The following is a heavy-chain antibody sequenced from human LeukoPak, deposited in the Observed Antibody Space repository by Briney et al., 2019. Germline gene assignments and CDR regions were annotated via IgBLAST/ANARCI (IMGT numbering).Heavy chain of an antibody. CDR2: IWYDGSNK. V-gene: IGHV3-33*06. J-gene: IGHJ4*02. D-gene: IGHD2-21*02. Sequence: PGGSLRLSCAASGFTFSSYGMHWVRQAPGKGLEWVAVIWYDGSNKYYADSVKGRFTIPRDNSKNTLYLQMNSLRAEDTAVYYCAKDSPYCGGDCYFDYWGQGTLVTVSS. CDR1: GFTFSSYG. CDR3: AKDSPYCGGDCYFDY.